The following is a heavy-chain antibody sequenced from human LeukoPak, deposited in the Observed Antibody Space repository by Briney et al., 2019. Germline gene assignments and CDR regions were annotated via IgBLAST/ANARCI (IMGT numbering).Heavy chain of an antibody. V-gene: IGHV5-51*01. CDR2: IYPGDSDT. J-gene: IGHJ4*02. CDR1: GYTFSSYW. D-gene: IGHD3-3*01. Sequence: GESLRISCKGSGYTFSSYWIGWVRQMPGKGLEWMGIIYPGDSDTRYSPSLQGQVTISVDTSIGTAYLQWSSLKASDTAIYYCARQNDFRLDYWGQETLVTVSS. CDR3: ARQNDFRLDY.